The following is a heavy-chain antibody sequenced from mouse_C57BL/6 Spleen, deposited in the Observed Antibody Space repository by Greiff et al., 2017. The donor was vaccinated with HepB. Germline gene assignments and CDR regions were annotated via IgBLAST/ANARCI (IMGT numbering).Heavy chain of an antibody. Sequence: ESGAELVKPGASVKMSCKASGYTFTSYWITWVKQRPGQGLEWIGDIYPGSGSTNYNEKFKSKATLTVDTSSTTAYMQLSSLTSEDSAVYYCARKRKNPYDASMDYWGQGTSVTVSS. J-gene: IGHJ4*01. D-gene: IGHD2-10*01. CDR1: GYTFTSYW. CDR3: ARKRKNPYDASMDY. CDR2: IYPGSGST. V-gene: IGHV1-55*01.